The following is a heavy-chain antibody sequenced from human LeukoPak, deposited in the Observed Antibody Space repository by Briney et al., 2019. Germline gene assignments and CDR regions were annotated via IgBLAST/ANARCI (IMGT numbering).Heavy chain of an antibody. J-gene: IGHJ4*02. D-gene: IGHD3-3*01. CDR1: GYTFISYG. CDR2: VSAYNGAT. CDR3: ARGDYDFWSGYYLDY. Sequence: ASVKVSCKASGYTFISYGITWVRQAPGQGLEWLGWVSAYNGATDYPQKFRGRVTMTTDTSTSTAYMELRSLRSDDTAFYYCARGDYDFWSGYYLDYWGQGTLVTVSS. V-gene: IGHV1-18*01.